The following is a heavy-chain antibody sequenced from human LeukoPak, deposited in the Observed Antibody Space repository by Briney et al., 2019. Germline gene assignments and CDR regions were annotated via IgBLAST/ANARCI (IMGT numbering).Heavy chain of an antibody. CDR3: ARLYDSSGYTNWLDP. CDR2: IYYSGSS. CDR1: GGSISSHY. J-gene: IGHJ5*02. D-gene: IGHD3-22*01. V-gene: IGHV4-59*11. Sequence: MSAETLSLTCTVSGGSISSHYWSWIRQPPGKGLEWIGYIYYSGSSKYNPSLKSRVTISVDTSKNQFSLKLSSVTAADTAVYYCARLYDSSGYTNWLDPWGQGTLVTVSS.